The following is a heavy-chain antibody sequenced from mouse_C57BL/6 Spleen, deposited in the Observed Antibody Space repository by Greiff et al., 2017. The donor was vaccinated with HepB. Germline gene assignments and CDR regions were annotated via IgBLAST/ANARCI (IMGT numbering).Heavy chain of an antibody. Sequence: QVQLQQPGAELVKPGASVKMSCKASGYTFTSYWITWVKQRPGQGLEWIGDIYPGSGSTNYNEKFKSKATLTVDTSSSTAYMQLRSLTSEDSAVYYCARMEYDYDETWFAYWGQGTLVTVSA. CDR3: ARMEYDYDETWFAY. J-gene: IGHJ3*01. CDR2: IYPGSGST. V-gene: IGHV1-55*01. D-gene: IGHD2-4*01. CDR1: GYTFTSYW.